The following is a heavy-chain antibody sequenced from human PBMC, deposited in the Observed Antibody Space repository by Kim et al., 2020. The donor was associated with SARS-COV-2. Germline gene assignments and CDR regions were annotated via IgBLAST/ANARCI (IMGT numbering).Heavy chain of an antibody. D-gene: IGHD6-13*01. V-gene: IGHV1-46*01. Sequence: GGSTSYAQKFQGRVTMTRDTSTSTVYMELSSLRSEDTAVYYCAIPGAAAVYWGQGTLVTVSS. J-gene: IGHJ4*02. CDR2: GGST. CDR3: AIPGAAAVY.